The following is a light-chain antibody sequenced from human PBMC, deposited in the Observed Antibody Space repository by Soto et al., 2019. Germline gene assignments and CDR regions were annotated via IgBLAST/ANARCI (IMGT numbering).Light chain of an antibody. CDR2: GAS. Sequence: EIVLTQSPGTLSLSPGARATLSCRASQSVSSSNLAWYQQKPGQAPRLLIYGASSRATGIPDRFSGSGSGTDFTLTISRLEPEDFAVYYCQQHSHWPPWTFGQGTKVDIK. CDR3: QQHSHWPPWT. CDR1: QSVSSSN. V-gene: IGKV3D-20*02. J-gene: IGKJ1*01.